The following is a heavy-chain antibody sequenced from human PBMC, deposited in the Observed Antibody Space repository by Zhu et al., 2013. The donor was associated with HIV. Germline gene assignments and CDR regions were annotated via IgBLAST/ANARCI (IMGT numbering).Heavy chain of an antibody. CDR2: IDLDSGNT. V-gene: IGHV1-3*01. J-gene: IGHJ6*02. Sequence: QVQLVQSGAEMKNPGASVRVSCKASGYSFTNYYIHWVRQTPGQRLEWVGWIDLDSGNTKYSQNFQDRVSITRDTSATTAYMELSSLRSEDTALYYCGRDSSSGWYSYSIGVWGQGTTVTVSS. CDR1: GYSFTNYY. D-gene: IGHD6-19*01. CDR3: GRDSSSGWYSYSIGV.